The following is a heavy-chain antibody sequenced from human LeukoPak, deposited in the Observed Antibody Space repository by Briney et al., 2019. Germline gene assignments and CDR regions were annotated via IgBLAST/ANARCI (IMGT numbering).Heavy chain of an antibody. V-gene: IGHV1-69*05. D-gene: IGHD6-6*01. Sequence: GSSVNVSCKSSVGSFSSYAITWVRQAPGQGLEWVGGLIPIFGTTNYAQRFQGRVTITTDESRSTAYMELSSLRSEDTAVYYCARGSPSIAARRYYDYYLDVWGKGTTVTVSS. J-gene: IGHJ6*03. CDR3: ARGSPSIAARRYYDYYLDV. CDR1: VGSFSSYA. CDR2: LIPIFGTT.